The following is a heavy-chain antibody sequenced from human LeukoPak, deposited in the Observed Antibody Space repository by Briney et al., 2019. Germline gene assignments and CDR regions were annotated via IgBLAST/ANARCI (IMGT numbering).Heavy chain of an antibody. Sequence: PSETLSLTCAVYGGSFSGYYWSWIRQPPGKGLEWIGEINHSGSTNYNPSLKSRDTISVDTSKNQFSLKLSSVTAADTAVYYCARVLDGYNYRSPTSFDYWGQGTLVTVSS. D-gene: IGHD5-24*01. J-gene: IGHJ4*02. CDR1: GGSFSGYY. CDR2: INHSGST. CDR3: ARVLDGYNYRSPTSFDY. V-gene: IGHV4-34*01.